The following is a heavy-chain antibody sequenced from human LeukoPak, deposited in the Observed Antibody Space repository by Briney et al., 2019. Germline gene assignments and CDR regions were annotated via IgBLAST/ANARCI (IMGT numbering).Heavy chain of an antibody. CDR2: ISAYNGNT. CDR3: ARDREYYYGSGSYYRYYYYYMDV. CDR1: GYTFTSYG. V-gene: IGHV1-18*01. D-gene: IGHD3-10*01. J-gene: IGHJ6*03. Sequence: ASVKVSCKASGYTFTSYGISWVRQAPGPGLEWMGWISAYNGNTNYAQKLQGRVTMTTDTSTSTAYMELRSLRSDDTAVYYCARDREYYYGSGSYYRYYYYYMDVWGKGTTVTVSS.